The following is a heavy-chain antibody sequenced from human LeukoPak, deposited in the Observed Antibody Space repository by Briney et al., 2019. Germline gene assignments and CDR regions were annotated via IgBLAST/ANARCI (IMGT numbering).Heavy chain of an antibody. D-gene: IGHD1-26*01. CDR2: INPNSGGT. CDR3: ARITHSIVGASKTDY. J-gene: IGHJ4*02. CDR1: GGTFSSYA. V-gene: IGHV1-2*02. Sequence: ASVKVSCKASGGTFSSYAISWVRQAPGQGLEWMGWINPNSGGTNYAQKFQGRVTMTRDTSISTAYMELSRLRSDDTAVYYCARITHSIVGASKTDYWGQGTLVTVSS.